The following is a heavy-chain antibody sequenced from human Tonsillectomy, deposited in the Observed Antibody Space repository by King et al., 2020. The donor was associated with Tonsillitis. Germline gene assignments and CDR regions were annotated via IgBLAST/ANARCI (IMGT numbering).Heavy chain of an antibody. CDR2: INPNSGGT. CDR3: ARDGTVRSSAWYAG. V-gene: IGHV1-2*02. D-gene: IGHD6-19*01. Sequence: QLVQSGAEVKKPGASVKVSCKASGYTFSGYYIHWVRQAPGQGLEWMGWINPNSGGTTTAQNFQGRVTMTRDTSISTAYMELSRLRSDDTAVYYCARDGTVRSSAWYAGWGQGTLVTVSS. J-gene: IGHJ4*02. CDR1: GYTFSGYY.